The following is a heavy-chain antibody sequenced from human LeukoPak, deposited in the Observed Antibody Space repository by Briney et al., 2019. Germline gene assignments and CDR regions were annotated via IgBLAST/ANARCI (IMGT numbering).Heavy chain of an antibody. CDR2: ISGSGGST. CDR3: AKSGNPVAPFDY. CDR1: GFTFSSYS. D-gene: IGHD1-14*01. Sequence: GGSLRLFCAASGFTFSSYSMSWVRHAPGKGLEWVSAISGSGGSTYYADSVKGRFTISRDNSKNTLYLQMNSLRAEDTAVYYCAKSGNPVAPFDYWGQGTLVTVSS. V-gene: IGHV3-23*01. J-gene: IGHJ4*02.